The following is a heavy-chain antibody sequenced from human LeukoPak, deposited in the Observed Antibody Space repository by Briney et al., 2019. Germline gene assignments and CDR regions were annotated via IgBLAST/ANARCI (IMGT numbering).Heavy chain of an antibody. D-gene: IGHD5-12*01. V-gene: IGHV4-59*01. CDR2: IYYSGSN. J-gene: IGHJ6*03. Sequence: PSEPLSLTCTVSGGSISSYYWIWIRQPPGKGLEGIGYIYYSGSNNYNPSLKSRVTISVDTSKNQFSLKLSSVTAADTAVYYCARATISFAPYYYYYYMDVWGKGTTVTVSS. CDR1: GGSISSYY. CDR3: ARATISFAPYYYYYYMDV.